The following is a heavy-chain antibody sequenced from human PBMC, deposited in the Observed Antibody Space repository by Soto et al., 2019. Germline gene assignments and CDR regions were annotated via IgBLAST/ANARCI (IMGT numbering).Heavy chain of an antibody. CDR1: GCSISSGGYY. D-gene: IGHD3-22*01. J-gene: IGHJ3*02. Sequence: QVQLQESGPGLVQPSQTLSLTCTFSGCSISSGGYYWSWLRQHPGKGLECMGYIYYSGSTYYNPSLKSRVTISVDTSKNQFSLKLSSVTAADTAVYYCAREYYYDSSGFDPIDAFDIWGQGTMVTVSS. CDR2: IYYSGST. CDR3: AREYYYDSSGFDPIDAFDI. V-gene: IGHV4-31*03.